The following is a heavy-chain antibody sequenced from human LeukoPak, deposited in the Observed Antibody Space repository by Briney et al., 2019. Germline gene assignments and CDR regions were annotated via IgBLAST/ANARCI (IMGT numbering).Heavy chain of an antibody. D-gene: IGHD2-2*02. J-gene: IGHJ3*02. CDR3: ARGCSSTRCYMDAFDI. CDR1: GYTFTGYY. V-gene: IGHV1-2*02. Sequence: GASVKVSCKASGYTFTGYYMHWVRQAPGQGLEWMGWINPNSGGTNYAQKFQGRVTMTRDTSISTAYMELSSLRSEDTAVYYCARGCSSTRCYMDAFDIWGQGTMVTVSS. CDR2: INPNSGGT.